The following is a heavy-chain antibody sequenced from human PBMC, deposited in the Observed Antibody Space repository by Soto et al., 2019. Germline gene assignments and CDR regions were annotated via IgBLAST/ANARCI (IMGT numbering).Heavy chain of an antibody. J-gene: IGHJ4*02. CDR2: IIPIFGTA. V-gene: IGHV1-69*13. CDR1: GGTFSSYA. Sequence: GASVKVSCKASGGTFSSYAISWVRQAPGQGLEWMGGIIPIFGTANYAQKFQGRVTITADESTSTAYMELSSLRSEDTAVYYCAEARGYYDILTGYSLMAFDYWGQGTLVTVS. D-gene: IGHD3-9*01. CDR3: AEARGYYDILTGYSLMAFDY.